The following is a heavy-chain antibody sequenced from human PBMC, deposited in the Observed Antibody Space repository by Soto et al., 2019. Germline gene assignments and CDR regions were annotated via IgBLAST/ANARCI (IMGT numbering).Heavy chain of an antibody. CDR3: ASVRGGYYYAMDV. Sequence: QVQLQESGPGLVKPSGTLSLTCAVSGGSISSSNWWSWVRQPPGKGLEWIGEIYHSGSTNYNPSLKSRVTISVNKSKNQFALKLSSATAAATAVYYCASVRGGYYYAMDVWGQGTTVTVSS. D-gene: IGHD3-10*02. J-gene: IGHJ6*02. CDR2: IYHSGST. V-gene: IGHV4-4*02. CDR1: GGSISSSNW.